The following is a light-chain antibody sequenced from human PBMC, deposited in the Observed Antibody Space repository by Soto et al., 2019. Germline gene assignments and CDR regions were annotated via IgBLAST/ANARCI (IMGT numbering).Light chain of an antibody. J-gene: IGLJ1*01. CDR2: EVS. CDR1: SSDVGGYNY. V-gene: IGLV2-14*01. Sequence: QSALTQPASVSGSPGQSITISCTGTSSDVGGYNYVSWYQQHPGKAPKFIIYEVSYRPSGVSNRFSGSKSGNTASLTISGLQAEDEANYFCSLYTSDNTYVFGAGTKLTVL. CDR3: SLYTSDNTYV.